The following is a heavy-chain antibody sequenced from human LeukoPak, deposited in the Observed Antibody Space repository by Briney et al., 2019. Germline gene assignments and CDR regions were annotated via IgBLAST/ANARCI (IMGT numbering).Heavy chain of an antibody. CDR1: GYTFTSYG. CDR3: ARARLGLDNWFDP. V-gene: IGHV1-18*01. D-gene: IGHD7-27*01. J-gene: IGHJ5*02. Sequence: ASVKVSCMASGYTFTSYGISWVGQPPGQGGEGMGWISAYNGNTNYAQKLQGRVTMTTDTSTSTAYMELRSLRSDDTAVYYCARARLGLDNWFDPWGQGTLVTVSS. CDR2: ISAYNGNT.